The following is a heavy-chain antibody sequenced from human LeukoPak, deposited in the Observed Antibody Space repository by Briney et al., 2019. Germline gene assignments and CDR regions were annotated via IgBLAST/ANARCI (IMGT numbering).Heavy chain of an antibody. Sequence: GGSLRLSCAASGFTVSNNYMSWVRQAPGKGLEWVSIIYGGGSTYYADSVKGRFTISRDNSKNTLYLQMNSLRAEDTAVYYCAKGSYYDSSGYATPPVYFDYWGQGTLVTVSS. J-gene: IGHJ4*02. D-gene: IGHD3-22*01. CDR1: GFTVSNNY. CDR2: IYGGGST. V-gene: IGHV3-53*01. CDR3: AKGSYYDSSGYATPPVYFDY.